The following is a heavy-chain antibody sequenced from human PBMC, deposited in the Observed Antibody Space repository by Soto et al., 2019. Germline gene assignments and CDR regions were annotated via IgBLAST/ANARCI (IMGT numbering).Heavy chain of an antibody. Sequence: ASVKVSCKASGYTFTSYGIVWVRQAPGQGLEWMGWISAYNGNTNYAQKLQGRVTMTTDTSTSTAYMELRSLRSDDTAVYYCARPITIFGVVPYGMDVWGQGTTVTVSS. V-gene: IGHV1-18*01. CDR1: GYTFTSYG. J-gene: IGHJ6*02. D-gene: IGHD3-3*01. CDR3: ARPITIFGVVPYGMDV. CDR2: ISAYNGNT.